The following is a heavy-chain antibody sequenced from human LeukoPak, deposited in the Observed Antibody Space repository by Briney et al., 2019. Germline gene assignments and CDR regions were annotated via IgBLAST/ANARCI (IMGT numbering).Heavy chain of an antibody. J-gene: IGHJ4*02. D-gene: IGHD6-13*01. CDR1: GFTFSDYY. CDR3: ARVRQLVRQRRPLDY. CDR2: ISSSGSTI. Sequence: PGGSLRLSCAASGFTFSDYYMSWIRQAPGKGLEWVSYISSSGSTIYYADSVKGRFTISRDNAKNSLYLQMNSLRAEDTAVYYCARVRQLVRQRRPLDYWGQGTLVTVSS. V-gene: IGHV3-11*01.